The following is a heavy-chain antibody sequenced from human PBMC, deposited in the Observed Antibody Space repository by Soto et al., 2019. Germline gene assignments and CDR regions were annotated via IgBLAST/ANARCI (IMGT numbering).Heavy chain of an antibody. CDR3: ARGRYGDY. Sequence: QVHLVQSGAEVKKPGDSVKVSCQAYGYAFTTYGITWVRQAPGQGLEWMGWISAHNGNTNYAQKLQGRVTVTRDTSTSTAYMELRSLRSDDTAVYYCARGRYGDYWGQGALVTVSS. V-gene: IGHV1-18*01. CDR2: ISAHNGNT. J-gene: IGHJ4*02. D-gene: IGHD4-17*01. CDR1: GYAFTTYG.